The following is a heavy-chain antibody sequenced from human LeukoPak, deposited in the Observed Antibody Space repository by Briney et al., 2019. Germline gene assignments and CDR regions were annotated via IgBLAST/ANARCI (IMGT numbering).Heavy chain of an antibody. CDR2: ISYDGSNK. CDR3: AREVNDYYFDY. CDR1: GFTFSSYA. V-gene: IGHV3-30-3*01. J-gene: IGHJ4*02. Sequence: SGRSLRLSCAASGFTFSSYAMHWVRQAPGKGLEWVAVISYDGSNKYYADSVKGRFTISRDNSKNTLYLQMNSLRAEDTAVYYCAREVNDYYFDYWGQGTLVTVSS. D-gene: IGHD2-21*01.